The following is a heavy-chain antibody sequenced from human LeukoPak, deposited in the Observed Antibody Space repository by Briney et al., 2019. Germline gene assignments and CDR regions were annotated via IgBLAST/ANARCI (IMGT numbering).Heavy chain of an antibody. V-gene: IGHV4-59*01. D-gene: IGHD1-26*01. CDR2: IYYSGST. CDR3: ARDLRWELIPWFDP. Sequence: PSETPSLTCTVSGGSISSYYWSWIRQPPGKGLEWIGYIYYSGSTNYNPSLKSRVTISVDTSKNQFSLKLSSVTAADTAVYYCARDLRWELIPWFDPWGQGTLVTVSS. J-gene: IGHJ5*02. CDR1: GGSISSYY.